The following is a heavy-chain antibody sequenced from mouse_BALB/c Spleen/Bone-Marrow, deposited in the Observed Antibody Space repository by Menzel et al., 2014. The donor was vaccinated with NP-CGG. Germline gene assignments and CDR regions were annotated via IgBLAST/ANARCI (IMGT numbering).Heavy chain of an antibody. D-gene: IGHD1-1*02. V-gene: IGHV1-4*02. Sequence: QVQLQQSAAELARPGASVKMSCKASGYTFSTYTMHWVKQRPGQGLEWTGYINPSSGYTEYNQKFKDKTTLTADKSSGTAYMQLSSLTSEDSAVYYCARKVDGSYGPLFAYWGQGTLVTVSA. J-gene: IGHJ3*01. CDR3: ARKVDGSYGPLFAY. CDR1: GYTFSTYT. CDR2: INPSSGYT.